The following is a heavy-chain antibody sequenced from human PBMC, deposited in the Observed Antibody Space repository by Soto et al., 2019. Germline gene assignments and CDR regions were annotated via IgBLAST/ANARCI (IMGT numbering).Heavy chain of an antibody. J-gene: IGHJ4*02. CDR1: GFTFSSYV. V-gene: IGHV3-30*11. CDR3: ARHLQQPAAFDY. Sequence: QVQLVESGGGVVQPGRSLRLSCAASGFTFSSYVMHWVRQAPGTGLEWVAVVSYDGNTKFYADSVKGRFTISRDNSKNTLDLQMNSLTAKDTAVYYCARHLQQPAAFDYWGQASLVTVSS. D-gene: IGHD2-2*01. CDR2: VSYDGNTK.